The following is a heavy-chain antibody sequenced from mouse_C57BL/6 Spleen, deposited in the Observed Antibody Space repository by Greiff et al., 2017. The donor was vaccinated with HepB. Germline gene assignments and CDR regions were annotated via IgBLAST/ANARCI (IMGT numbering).Heavy chain of an antibody. J-gene: IGHJ2*01. CDR3: AREKLAPYYFDY. D-gene: IGHD4-1*01. CDR2: ISYDGSN. Sequence: ESGPGLVKPSQSLSLTCSVTGYSITSGYYWNWIRQFPGNKLEWMGYISYDGSNNYNPSLKNRISITRDTSKNQFFLKLNSVTTEDTATYYCAREKLAPYYFDYWGQGTTLTVSS. CDR1: GYSITSGYY. V-gene: IGHV3-6*01.